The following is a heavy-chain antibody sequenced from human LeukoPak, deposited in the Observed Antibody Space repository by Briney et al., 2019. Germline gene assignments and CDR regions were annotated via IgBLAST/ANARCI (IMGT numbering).Heavy chain of an antibody. D-gene: IGHD5-18*01. J-gene: IGHJ5*02. CDR3: ARGSYSYGRNWFDP. Sequence: SETLSLTCAVYGGSFSGYYWSWIRQPPGKGLEWVGEIYHIGSTNYNPSLKRRVTISVDTSKNQFSLKLSSVTAADTAVYYCARGSYSYGRNWFDPWGQGTLVTVSS. V-gene: IGHV4-34*01. CDR2: IYHIGST. CDR1: GGSFSGYY.